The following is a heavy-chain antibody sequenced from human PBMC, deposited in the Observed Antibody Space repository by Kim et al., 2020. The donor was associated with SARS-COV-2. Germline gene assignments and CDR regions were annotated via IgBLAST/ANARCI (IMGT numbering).Heavy chain of an antibody. Sequence: SETLSLTCAVSGGSISSSNWWSWVRQPPGKGLEWIGEIYHSGSTNYNPSLKSRVTISVDKSKNQFSLKLSSVTAADTAVYYCARLGQGRFRIVYGSGSYSGAFDYWGQGTLVTVSS. D-gene: IGHD3-10*01. J-gene: IGHJ4*02. CDR3: ARLGQGRFRIVYGSGSYSGAFDY. V-gene: IGHV4-4*02. CDR2: IYHSGST. CDR1: GGSISSSNW.